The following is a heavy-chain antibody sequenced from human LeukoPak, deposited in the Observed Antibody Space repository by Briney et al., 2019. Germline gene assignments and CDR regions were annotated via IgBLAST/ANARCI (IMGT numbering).Heavy chain of an antibody. J-gene: IGHJ5*02. CDR1: GDSVSSTSAG. Sequence: SQTLSLTCAISGDSVSSTSAGWNWIRHSPSRGLEWLGRTYYRSTWSYEYASSVKSRITINPDTSKNRFSLQLNSVTPEDTAVYYCARGVDWLDPWGQGIQVTVSS. V-gene: IGHV6-1*01. CDR2: TYYRSTWSY. CDR3: ARGVDWLDP.